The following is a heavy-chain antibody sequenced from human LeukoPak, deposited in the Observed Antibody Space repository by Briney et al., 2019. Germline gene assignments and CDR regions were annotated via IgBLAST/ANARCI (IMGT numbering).Heavy chain of an antibody. CDR1: GFTFSSHW. Sequence: PGGSLRLSCAASGFTFSSHWMSWVRQAPGKGLEWVSYISSSGSTIYYADSVKGRFTISRDNAKNSLYLQMNSLRAEDTAIYYCATYRQVLLPFESWGQGTLVTVSS. CDR3: ATYRQVLLPFES. V-gene: IGHV3-48*04. CDR2: ISSSGSTI. D-gene: IGHD5-18*01. J-gene: IGHJ4*02.